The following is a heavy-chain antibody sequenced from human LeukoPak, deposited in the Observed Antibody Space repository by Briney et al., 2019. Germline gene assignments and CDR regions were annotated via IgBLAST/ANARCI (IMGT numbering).Heavy chain of an antibody. CDR2: INHSGST. Sequence: PSETLSLTCVVYGGSFSGYYWSWIRQPPGKGLEWIGEINHSGSTNYNPSLKSRVTISVDTSKNQFSLKLSSVTAADTALYHCARGGDSSGWLSDYWGQGTLDTVSS. CDR3: ARGGDSSGWLSDY. CDR1: GGSFSGYY. D-gene: IGHD6-19*01. J-gene: IGHJ4*02. V-gene: IGHV4-34*01.